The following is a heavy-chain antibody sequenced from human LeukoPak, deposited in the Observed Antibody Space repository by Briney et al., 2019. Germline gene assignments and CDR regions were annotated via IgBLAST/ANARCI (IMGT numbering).Heavy chain of an antibody. J-gene: IGHJ4*02. CDR3: ARENGYKYDY. D-gene: IGHD5-24*01. V-gene: IGHV4-59*01. Sequence: PSETLSLTCSVSGGSISSYYWSWIRQPPGRGLEWIGYIYYSGRTSYNPSLKSRVTISVDTSKNQFSLKLRSVTAADTAVYYCARENGYKYDYWGQGTLVTVSS. CDR2: IYYSGRT. CDR1: GGSISSYY.